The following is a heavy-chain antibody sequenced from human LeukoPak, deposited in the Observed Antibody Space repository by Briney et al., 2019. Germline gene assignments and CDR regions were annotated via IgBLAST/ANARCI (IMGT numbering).Heavy chain of an antibody. CDR2: FDPEDGEA. CDR3: AKPQHIVVVGDAFDI. Sequence: ASVKVSCKVSGHTLTNLSIQWVRQAPGKGLEWMGGFDPEDGEAIYAQNFQGRVTMTEDTSTDTAYMELRSLRSDDTAVYYCAKPQHIVVVGDAFDIWGQGTMVTVSS. CDR1: GHTLTNLS. V-gene: IGHV1-24*01. J-gene: IGHJ3*02. D-gene: IGHD2-15*01.